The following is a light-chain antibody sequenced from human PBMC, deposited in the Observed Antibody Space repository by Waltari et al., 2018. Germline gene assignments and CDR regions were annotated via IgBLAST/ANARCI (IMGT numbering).Light chain of an antibody. Sequence: QPVLTQPPSASGTPGQRVTISCSGSNSNIGNNYLYWYQQSPGTAPKLLIYRDNERHSGVPDRFSGSKSGTSASLAITGLRSEDEAHYHCAAWDDRVSGPVFGGGTELTVL. V-gene: IGLV1-47*01. CDR2: RDN. CDR1: NSNIGNNY. CDR3: AAWDDRVSGPV. J-gene: IGLJ3*02.